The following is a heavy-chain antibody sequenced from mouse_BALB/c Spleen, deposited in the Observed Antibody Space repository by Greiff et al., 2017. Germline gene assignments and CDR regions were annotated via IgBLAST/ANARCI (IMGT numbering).Heavy chain of an antibody. CDR1: GYAFTNYL. J-gene: IGHJ2*01. CDR2: INPGSGGT. V-gene: IGHV1-54*01. D-gene: IGHD1-1*02. Sequence: QVQLKESGAELVRPGTSVKVSCKASGYAFTNYLIEWVKQRPGQGLEWIGVINPGSGGTNYNEKFKGKATLTADKSSSTAYMQLSSLTSDDSAVYFCARYGMTEGYYFDYWGQGTTLTVSS. CDR3: ARYGMTEGYYFDY.